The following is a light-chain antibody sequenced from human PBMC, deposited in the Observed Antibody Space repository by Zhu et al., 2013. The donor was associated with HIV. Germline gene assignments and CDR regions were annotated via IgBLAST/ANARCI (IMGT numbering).Light chain of an antibody. CDR3: QQYNNWPSWT. CDR2: GAS. V-gene: IGKV3-15*01. CDR1: QSVSSN. J-gene: IGKJ1*01. Sequence: EIVMTQSPATLSVSPGERATLSCRASQSVSSNLAWYQQKPGQAPRLLIYGASTRATGIPDRFSGSGSGTEFTLTISSLQSEDFAVYYCQQYNNWPSWTFG.